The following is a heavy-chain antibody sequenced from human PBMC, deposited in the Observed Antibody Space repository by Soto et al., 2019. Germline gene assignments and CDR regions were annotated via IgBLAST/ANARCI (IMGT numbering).Heavy chain of an antibody. Sequence: QVQLLQSGTEVKRPGSSVKVSCWASGVSFNSYGFAWVRQAPGRGLEWVGKINPASQLRNYQQSLQGRVTITADTSTRTAYMELSGLTSEDTAVYYCARMKLARLDHWGQGTLVTVSS. CDR3: ARMKLARLDH. CDR2: INPASQLR. CDR1: GVSFNSYG. V-gene: IGHV1-69*09. J-gene: IGHJ4*02.